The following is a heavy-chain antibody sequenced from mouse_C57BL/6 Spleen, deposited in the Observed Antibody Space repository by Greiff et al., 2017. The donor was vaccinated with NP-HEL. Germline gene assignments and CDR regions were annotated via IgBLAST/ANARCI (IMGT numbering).Heavy chain of an antibody. CDR1: GYTFTDYY. D-gene: IGHD3-2*02. V-gene: IGHV1-26*01. CDR2: INPNNGGT. J-gene: IGHJ3*01. CDR3: AVGSSVRGFAY. Sequence: EVQLQQSGPELVKPGASVKISCKASGYTFTDYYMNWVKQSHGKSLEWIGDINPNNGGTSYNQKFKGKATLTVDKSSSTAYMELRSLTSEDSAVYYCAVGSSVRGFAYWGQGTLVTVSA.